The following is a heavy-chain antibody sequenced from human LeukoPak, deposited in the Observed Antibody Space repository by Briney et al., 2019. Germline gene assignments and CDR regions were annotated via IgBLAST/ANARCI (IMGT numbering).Heavy chain of an antibody. D-gene: IGHD3-3*01. CDR3: ARALTIFGVVIIMGY. CDR1: GYTFTSYG. Sequence: GASVKVSCKASGYTFTSYGISWVRQAPGQGLEWMGWISAYNGNTNYAQKLQGRVTMTTDTSTSTAYMELRSLRPDDTAVYYCARALTIFGVVIIMGYWGQGTLVTVSS. CDR2: ISAYNGNT. J-gene: IGHJ4*02. V-gene: IGHV1-18*01.